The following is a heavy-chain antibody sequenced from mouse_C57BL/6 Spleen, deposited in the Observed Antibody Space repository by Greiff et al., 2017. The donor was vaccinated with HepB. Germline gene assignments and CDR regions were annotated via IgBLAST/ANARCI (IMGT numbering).Heavy chain of an antibody. J-gene: IGHJ1*03. D-gene: IGHD2-4*01. Sequence: EVQVVESEGGLVQPGSSMKLSCTASGFTFSDYYMAWVRQVPEKGLEWVANINYDGSSTYYLDSLKSRFIISRDNAKNILYLQMSSLKSEDTATYYCARDTYDYDGWYFDVWGTGTTVTVSS. CDR2: INYDGSST. CDR3: ARDTYDYDGWYFDV. V-gene: IGHV5-16*01. CDR1: GFTFSDYY.